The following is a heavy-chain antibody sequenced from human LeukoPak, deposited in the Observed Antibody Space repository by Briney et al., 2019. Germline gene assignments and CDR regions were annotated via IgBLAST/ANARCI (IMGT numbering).Heavy chain of an antibody. V-gene: IGHV1-18*01. CDR2: ISAYNDNT. CDR1: GYTLRSYG. J-gene: IGHJ6*03. CDR3: ARGPIIDIVIVPAADDYYYMDV. D-gene: IGHD2-2*01. Sequence: GASVKVSCKASGYTLRSYGITWVRQAPGQGLEWMGWISAYNDNTKYPQKLQGRVTMTTDTSTSTAYMELRSLRSDDTAVYYCARGPIIDIVIVPAADDYYYMDVWGKGTTVTVSS.